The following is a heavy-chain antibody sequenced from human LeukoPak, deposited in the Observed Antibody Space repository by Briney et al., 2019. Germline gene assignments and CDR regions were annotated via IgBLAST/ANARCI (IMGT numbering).Heavy chain of an antibody. CDR1: GFTFSNYS. J-gene: IGHJ3*02. V-gene: IGHV3-21*01. CDR2: ISSSSSYI. Sequence: GGSLRLSCAASGFTFSNYSMNWVRQAPGKGLEWVSSISSSSSYIYYADSVKGRFTLSRDNAKNSLYLQMNSLRAEDTAVYYCARDTLLTGTPTFPAFDIWGQGTMVTVSS. D-gene: IGHD1-20*01. CDR3: ARDTLLTGTPTFPAFDI.